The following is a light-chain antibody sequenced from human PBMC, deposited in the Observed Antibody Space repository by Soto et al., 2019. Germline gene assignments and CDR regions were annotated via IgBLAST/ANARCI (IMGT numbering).Light chain of an antibody. CDR3: QPRHSDPVT. V-gene: IGKV1-9*01. Sequence: DIAVTQAPSFMCASVGDRVTIACRTSQGISSYLAWYQQKPGKAPKLLIYTASTLQSGVPSRFSGSGSGTEFTLTISSLQPEHFATYYCQPRHSDPVTFGGRTKL. CDR2: TAS. CDR1: QGISSY. J-gene: IGKJ4*01.